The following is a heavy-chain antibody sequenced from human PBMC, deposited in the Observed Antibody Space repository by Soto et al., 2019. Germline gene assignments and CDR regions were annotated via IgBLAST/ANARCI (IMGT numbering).Heavy chain of an antibody. V-gene: IGHV1-8*01. J-gene: IGHJ4*02. D-gene: IGHD3-22*01. CDR2: MNPNSGNT. CDR1: GYTCPSYD. Sequence: ASVKVSCKASGYTCPSYDINWVRQATGQGLEWMGWMNPNSGNTGYAQKFQGRVTMTRNTSISTAYMELSSLRSEDTAVYYCARTYYYDSSGYYNFDYSGQGTLVTVSS. CDR3: ARTYYYDSSGYYNFDY.